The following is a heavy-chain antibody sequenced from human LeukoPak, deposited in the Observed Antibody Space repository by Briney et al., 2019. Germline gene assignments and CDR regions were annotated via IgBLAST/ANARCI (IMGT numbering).Heavy chain of an antibody. D-gene: IGHD2-2*01. CDR3: ARTRQLLRRYDAFDI. J-gene: IGHJ3*02. Sequence: GRSLRLSCAASGFTFSSYGMHWVRQAPGKGLEWVAVICYDGSNKYYADSVKGRFTISRDNSKNTLYLQMNRLRAEDTAVYYCARTRQLLRRYDAFDIWGQGTMVTVSS. CDR2: ICYDGSNK. V-gene: IGHV3-33*01. CDR1: GFTFSSYG.